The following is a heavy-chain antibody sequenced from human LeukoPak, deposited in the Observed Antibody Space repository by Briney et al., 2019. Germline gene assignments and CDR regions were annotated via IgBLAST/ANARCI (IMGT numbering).Heavy chain of an antibody. CDR2: IYYSGST. J-gene: IGHJ6*03. Sequence: SETLSLTCTVSGGSISSRSYYWGWIRQPPGKGLEWIGSIYYSGSTYYNSSLKSRVTISVDTSKNQFSLKLSSVTAADTAVYYCARFMVTMVRGVITYYYYYMDVWGKGTTVTVSS. CDR1: GGSISSRSYY. D-gene: IGHD3-10*01. CDR3: ARFMVTMVRGVITYYYYYMDV. V-gene: IGHV4-39*07.